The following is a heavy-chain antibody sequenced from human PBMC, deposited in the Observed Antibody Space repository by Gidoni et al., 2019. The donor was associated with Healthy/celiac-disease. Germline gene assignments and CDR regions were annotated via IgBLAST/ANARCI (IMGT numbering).Heavy chain of an antibody. D-gene: IGHD2-15*01. V-gene: IGHV3-48*03. CDR3: ARAYCSGGSCYPLDY. CDR2: ISSSGSTI. Sequence: EVQLVESGGGLVQPGGSLRLSCAASGFTFSSYEMNWVRQAPGKGLEWVSYISSSGSTIYYADSVKGRFTISRDNAKNSLYLQMNSLRAEDTAVYYCARAYCSGGSCYPLDYWGQGTLVTVSS. CDR1: GFTFSSYE. J-gene: IGHJ4*02.